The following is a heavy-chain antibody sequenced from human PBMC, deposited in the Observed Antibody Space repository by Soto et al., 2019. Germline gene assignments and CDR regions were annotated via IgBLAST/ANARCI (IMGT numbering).Heavy chain of an antibody. Sequence: QVQLVQSGAEVKKPGASVRVSCKASGYTFTSNDITWVRQAPGQGLEWMGWMDPNSGVSGYAQRFQGRVTMTRNTPIPTANIELSSLTSADTAVYYCARTRKFDFWRKGLDVWGQGTTVTVSS. CDR2: MDPNSGVS. V-gene: IGHV1-8*01. D-gene: IGHD3-3*01. J-gene: IGHJ6*02. CDR3: ARTRKFDFWRKGLDV. CDR1: GYTFTSND.